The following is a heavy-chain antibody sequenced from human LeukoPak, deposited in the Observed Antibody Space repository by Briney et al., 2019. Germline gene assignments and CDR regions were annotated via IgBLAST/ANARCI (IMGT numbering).Heavy chain of an antibody. V-gene: IGHV3-21*01. D-gene: IGHD4-11*01. Sequence: GGSLRLSCAASGFTFSTYSMNWVRQAPGKGLEWVSSISSSSSYISYADSVKGRFTISRDNAKNSLYLQMNSLRAEDTAVYYCATSYSNYGIDAFDIWGQGTMVTVSS. CDR2: ISSSSSYI. CDR1: GFTFSTYS. CDR3: ATSYSNYGIDAFDI. J-gene: IGHJ3*02.